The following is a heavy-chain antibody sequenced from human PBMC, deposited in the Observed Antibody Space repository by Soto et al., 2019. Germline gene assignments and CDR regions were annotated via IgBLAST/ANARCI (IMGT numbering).Heavy chain of an antibody. V-gene: IGHV3-9*01. D-gene: IGHD3-16*02. CDR3: AKDMITFGGVIGENDY. J-gene: IGHJ4*02. CDR2: ISWNSGSI. Sequence: DVQLVASGGGLVQPGRSLRLSCAASGFTFDDYAMHWVRQAPGKGLEWVSGISWNSGSIGYADSVKGRFTISRDNAKNSLYLQMNSLRAEDTALYYCAKDMITFGGVIGENDYWGQGTLFTVAS. CDR1: GFTFDDYA.